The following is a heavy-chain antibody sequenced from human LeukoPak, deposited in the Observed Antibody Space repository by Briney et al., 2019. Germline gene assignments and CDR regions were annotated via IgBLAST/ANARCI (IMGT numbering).Heavy chain of an antibody. V-gene: IGHV4-34*01. J-gene: IGHJ4*02. CDR3: ARHGEYYSDY. Sequence: SETLSLTCAVYGGSFSGYYWSWIRQPPGKGLEWIGQISRRGNTNYNPSLKSRVTISVDTSKNQLSLKLSTVTAADTALYYCARHGEYYSDYWGQGTLVTVSS. CDR2: ISRRGNT. CDR1: GGSFSGYY. D-gene: IGHD3-10*01.